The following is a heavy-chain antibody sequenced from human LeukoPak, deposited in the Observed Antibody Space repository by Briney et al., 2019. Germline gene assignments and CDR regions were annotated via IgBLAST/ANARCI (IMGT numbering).Heavy chain of an antibody. V-gene: IGHV3-48*03. J-gene: IGHJ4*02. Sequence: PGGSLRLSCAASAFTFSSYEMNWVRQTPGKGLEWISYISSSGSTIYYADSVKGRFTISRDNAKNSLYLQMNSLRAEDTAVYYCARDEQEEMATITPFDYWGQGTLVTVSS. CDR3: ARDEQEEMATITPFDY. CDR1: AFTFSSYE. D-gene: IGHD5-24*01. CDR2: ISSSGSTI.